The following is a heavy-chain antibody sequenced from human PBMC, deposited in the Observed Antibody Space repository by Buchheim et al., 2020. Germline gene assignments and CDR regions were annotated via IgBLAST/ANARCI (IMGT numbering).Heavy chain of an antibody. Sequence: QVQFVQSGAEVKKPGASVKISCKASGYIFDKYVMHWVRQAPGQRPEWMGSINAGNGNTKYSQKFQGRVTITKDTSANTAYMDLRRLRFNDTAVYYCATDGNWNNWFDSWGPGTL. V-gene: IGHV1-3*01. CDR2: INAGNGNT. CDR1: GYIFDKYV. CDR3: ATDGNWNNWFDS. J-gene: IGHJ5*01. D-gene: IGHD1-1*01.